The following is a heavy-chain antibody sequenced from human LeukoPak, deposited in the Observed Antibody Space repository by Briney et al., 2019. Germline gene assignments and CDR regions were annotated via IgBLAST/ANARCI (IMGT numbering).Heavy chain of an antibody. J-gene: IGHJ5*02. Sequence: ASVTVSFTSSVYSFNECGISWDRRAPGQGLEWMGWISGYSGKTDSAQKLQDRVTMTTDNSTSTAYLELRSLRSDDTAVYFCVRVGSAYGDPLEFDLWGQGTLVTVSS. V-gene: IGHV1-18*04. D-gene: IGHD2-21*01. CDR3: VRVGSAYGDPLEFDL. CDR1: VYSFNECG. CDR2: ISGYSGKT.